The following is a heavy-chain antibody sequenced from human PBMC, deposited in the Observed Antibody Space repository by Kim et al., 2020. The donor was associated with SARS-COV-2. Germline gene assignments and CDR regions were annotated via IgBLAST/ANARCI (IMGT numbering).Heavy chain of an antibody. CDR3: ARVGYDSSGYYFDY. CDR2: ISYDGSNK. D-gene: IGHD3-22*01. V-gene: IGHV3-30-3*01. Sequence: GGSPRLSCAASGFTFSSYAMHWVRQAPGKGLEWVAVISYDGSNKYYADSVKGRFTISRDNSKNTLYLQMNSLRAEDTAVYYCARVGYDSSGYYFDYWGQG. CDR1: GFTFSSYA. J-gene: IGHJ4*02.